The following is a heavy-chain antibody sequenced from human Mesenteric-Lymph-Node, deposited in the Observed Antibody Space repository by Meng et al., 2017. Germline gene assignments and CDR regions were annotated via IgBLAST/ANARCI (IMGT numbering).Heavy chain of an antibody. J-gene: IGHJ5*02. D-gene: IGHD3-10*01. CDR3: ARHDLYYYGSGSVNWFDP. Sequence: ASVKVSCKASGYTFTSYGISWVRQAPGQGLEWMGWISAYNGNTNYAQKLQGRVTMTTDTSTSTAYMELRSLRSDDTAVYYCARHDLYYYGSGSVNWFDPWGQGTLVTVSS. CDR2: ISAYNGNT. V-gene: IGHV1-18*01. CDR1: GYTFTSYG.